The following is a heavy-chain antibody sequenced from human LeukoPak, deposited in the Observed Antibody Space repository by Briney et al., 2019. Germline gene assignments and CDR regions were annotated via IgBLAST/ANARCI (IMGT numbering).Heavy chain of an antibody. CDR3: ARVAPDAAFDI. CDR2: IYHSGST. D-gene: IGHD3-3*02. J-gene: IGHJ3*02. V-gene: IGHV4-38-2*02. Sequence: KPSETLSLTCTVSGYSINSGYYWGWIRQPPGKGLEWIGSIYHSGSTYYNPSLKSRVTISVDTSKNQFSLKLSSVTAADTAVYYCARVAPDAAFDIWGQGTMVTVSS. CDR1: GYSINSGYY.